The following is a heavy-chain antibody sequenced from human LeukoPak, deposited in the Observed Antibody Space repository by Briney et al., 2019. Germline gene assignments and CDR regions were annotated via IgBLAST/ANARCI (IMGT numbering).Heavy chain of an antibody. V-gene: IGHV4-59*08. D-gene: IGHD1-14*01. J-gene: IGHJ3*01. CDR2: IYYSGST. CDR3: ARNQVLPFDVFNL. CDR1: GGSISSYY. Sequence: SEALSLTCTVSGGSISSYYWSWIRQPPGKGLEWIGYIYYSGSTDYNSSLKSRVTMSIDTSKNQFYLKLSSATAADTAVYYCARNQVLPFDVFNLWGQGTMVTVSS.